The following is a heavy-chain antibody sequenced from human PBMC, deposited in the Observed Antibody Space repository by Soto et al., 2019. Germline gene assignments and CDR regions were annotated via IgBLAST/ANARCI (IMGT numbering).Heavy chain of an antibody. Sequence: GGSLRLSCAASGFTFSSYAMSWVRQAPGKGLEWVARINGEATDTAYADSVKGRFTISRDNAKNTVYLQMNSLRAEDTAVYYCARDSVADLNGWGQGTLVTVSS. CDR1: GFTFSSYA. CDR2: INGEATDT. V-gene: IGHV3-74*01. CDR3: ARDSVADLNG. J-gene: IGHJ4*02. D-gene: IGHD6-19*01.